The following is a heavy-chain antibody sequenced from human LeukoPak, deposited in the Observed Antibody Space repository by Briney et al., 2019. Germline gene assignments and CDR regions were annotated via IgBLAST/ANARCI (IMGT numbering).Heavy chain of an antibody. V-gene: IGHV1-2*02. CDR2: INPKSGVT. CDR3: ARPLGSLKEYWWFDP. Sequence: PKASVKVSCTASGYTFSDYYIHWLRQAPGQGLEWMGWINPKSGVTNFAQYFQGRVTMTRDTSSTTVYMELTRLRSDDTAVYYCARPLGSLKEYWWFDPWGQGTLVTVSS. D-gene: IGHD2/OR15-2a*01. CDR1: GYTFSDYY. J-gene: IGHJ5*02.